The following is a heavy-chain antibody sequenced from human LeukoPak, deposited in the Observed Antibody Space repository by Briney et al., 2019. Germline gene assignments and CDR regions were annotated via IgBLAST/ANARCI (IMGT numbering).Heavy chain of an antibody. CDR3: ARDGQTLNWFDP. V-gene: IGHV1-2*02. J-gene: IGHJ5*02. CDR2: INPNSGGT. CDR1: GYTFTGYY. D-gene: IGHD3/OR15-3a*01. Sequence: ASVKVSCRASGYTFTGYYMHWVRQAPGQGLEWMGWINPNSGGTNYAQKFQGRVTMTRDTSISTAYMELSRLRSDDTAVYYCARDGQTLNWFDPWGQGTLVTVSS.